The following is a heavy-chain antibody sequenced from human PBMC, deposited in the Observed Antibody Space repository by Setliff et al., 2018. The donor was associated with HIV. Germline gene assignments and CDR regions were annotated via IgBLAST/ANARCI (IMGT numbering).Heavy chain of an antibody. CDR1: GGTFSSYA. J-gene: IGHJ3*02. V-gene: IGHV1-69*13. CDR3: ARFDHYGDYGRIGDAFDI. D-gene: IGHD4-17*01. CDR2: IIPIFGTG. Sequence: SVKVSCKASGGTFSSYATSWVRQAPGQGLEWIGGIIPIFGTGNYAQKFQGRATITADELTSTAYMELSSLRAEDTAVYYCARFDHYGDYGRIGDAFDIWGQGTMVTVSS.